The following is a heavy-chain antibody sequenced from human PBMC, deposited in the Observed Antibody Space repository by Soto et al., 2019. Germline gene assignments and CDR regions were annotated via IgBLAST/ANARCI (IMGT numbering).Heavy chain of an antibody. J-gene: IGHJ4*02. V-gene: IGHV1-18*01. D-gene: IGHD3-3*01. Sequence: QVQLVQSGAEVKKPGASVKVSCKASGYTFSTYGFSWVRQAPGQGLEWMGWIGAYNDDTNYAQNFQGRVTMTTDTATTTSYMELRNLRSDDTAVYVCARDWRVAEGFDHWGQGTLVTVSA. CDR2: IGAYNDDT. CDR1: GYTFSTYG. CDR3: ARDWRVAEGFDH.